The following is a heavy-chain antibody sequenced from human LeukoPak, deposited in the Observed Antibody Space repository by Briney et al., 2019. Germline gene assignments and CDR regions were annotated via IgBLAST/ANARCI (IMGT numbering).Heavy chain of an antibody. J-gene: IGHJ3*02. CDR3: ASTVTTGDAFDI. Sequence: AAVKVSCKASGYTFTNYGFTWVRQAPGQGLEWMGWVSAYNAHTNYAQNLHGRITMTTDTSTSTAYMELSSLRSEDTAVYYCASTVTTGDAFDIWGQGTMVTVSS. V-gene: IGHV1-18*01. D-gene: IGHD4-17*01. CDR1: GYTFTNYG. CDR2: VSAYNAHT.